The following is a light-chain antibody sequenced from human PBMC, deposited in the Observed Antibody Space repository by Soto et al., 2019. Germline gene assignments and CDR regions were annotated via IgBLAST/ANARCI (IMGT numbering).Light chain of an antibody. J-gene: IGKJ2*01. Sequence: EIVLTQSPATLSLSPGEGATLSCRASQSVSRYLAWYQQKPGQAPRLLIYDASSRAIGTPARFIGSGSGTDYSLPISSLEPEDSAVYYCQQRRNGPPGYTFGQGTKLEIK. CDR1: QSVSRY. CDR2: DAS. V-gene: IGKV3-11*01. CDR3: QQRRNGPPGYT.